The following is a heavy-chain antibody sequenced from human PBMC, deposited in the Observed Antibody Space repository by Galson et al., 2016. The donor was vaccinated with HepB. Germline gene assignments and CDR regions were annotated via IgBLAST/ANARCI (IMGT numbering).Heavy chain of an antibody. V-gene: IGHV3-30-3*02. CDR3: AKNVQSGGWYSIQYLEKFYYYDS. Sequence: LRLSCAASGFTFKKYAMYWVRQAPGKGLEWVAVISYDGSTNNYADSVRGRFTISRDNSKNRLYLQMNSLRPEDTATYYCAKNVQSGGWYSIQYLEKFYYYDSWGKGALVTVSS. D-gene: IGHD6-19*01. CDR1: GFTFKKYA. CDR2: ISYDGSTN. J-gene: IGHJ4*02.